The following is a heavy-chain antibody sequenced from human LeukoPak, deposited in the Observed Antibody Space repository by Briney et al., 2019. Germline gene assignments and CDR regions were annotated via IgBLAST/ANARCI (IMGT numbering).Heavy chain of an antibody. J-gene: IGHJ4*02. Sequence: GGSLGLSCAPSGFTFSRHGMHWVRQAPGKGLEWVAIISNDGSRKYYAHSVEGRFTISRDNSKNTLYLQMDSLRAEDTAVYYCARDRAWNYFDYWGRGTLVTVSS. D-gene: IGHD3-3*01. CDR1: GFTFSRHG. V-gene: IGHV3-30*03. CDR2: ISNDGSRK. CDR3: ARDRAWNYFDY.